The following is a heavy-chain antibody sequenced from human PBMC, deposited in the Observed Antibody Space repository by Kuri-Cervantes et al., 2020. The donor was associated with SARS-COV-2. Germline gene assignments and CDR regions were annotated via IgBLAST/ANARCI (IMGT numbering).Heavy chain of an antibody. V-gene: IGHV4-38-2*01. CDR3: SRQGATWFCYFDY. CDR2: IYHSGST. Sequence: GSLRLSCAVSGYSISSGYYWGWIRQPPGKGLEWIGIIYHSGSTYYNPSLKSRVTISVDTSKNQFSLKLSSVTAADTAGYYCSRQGATWFCYFDYWGQGTLVTVSS. CDR1: GYSISSGYY. J-gene: IGHJ4*02. D-gene: IGHD3-22*01.